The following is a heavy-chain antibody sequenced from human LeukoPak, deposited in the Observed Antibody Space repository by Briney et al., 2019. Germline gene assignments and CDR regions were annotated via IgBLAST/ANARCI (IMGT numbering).Heavy chain of an antibody. D-gene: IGHD3-10*01. Sequence: SGGSLRLSCAASGFTVSSNYMSWVRQAPGKGLEWVSVIYSGGRTFYADPVKGRFTISRDISKNTLYLQMNSLRAEDTAVYYCAKDPYGSGSFDYWGQGTLVTVSS. CDR2: IYSGGRT. J-gene: IGHJ4*02. V-gene: IGHV3-53*01. CDR1: GFTVSSNY. CDR3: AKDPYGSGSFDY.